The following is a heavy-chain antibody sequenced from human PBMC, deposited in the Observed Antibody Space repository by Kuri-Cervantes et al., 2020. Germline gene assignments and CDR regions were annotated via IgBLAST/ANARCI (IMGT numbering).Heavy chain of an antibody. CDR2: IYYSGST. V-gene: IGHV4-39*07. CDR3: AKRAYPDYYMDV. CDR1: GGSISSSSYY. D-gene: IGHD2-2*02. J-gene: IGHJ6*03. Sequence: SETLSLTCTVSGGSISSSSYYWGWIRQPPGKGLEWIGSIYYSGSTYYNPSLKSRVTISVDTSKNQCSLKLSSVTAADTVVYYCAKRAYPDYYMDVWGKGTTVTVSS.